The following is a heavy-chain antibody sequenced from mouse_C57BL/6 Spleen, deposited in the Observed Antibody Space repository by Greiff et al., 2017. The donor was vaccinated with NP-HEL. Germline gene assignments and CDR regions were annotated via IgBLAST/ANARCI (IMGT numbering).Heavy chain of an antibody. Sequence: VKVMESGPELVRPGVSVKISCKGSGYTFTDYAMHWVKQSHAKSLEWIGVISTYYGDASYNQKFKDKATMTVDKSSSTAYMELARLTYEDSAVYYWARRGCYYSFAYWGQGTLVTVSA. CDR2: ISTYYGDA. CDR3: ARRGCYYSFAY. D-gene: IGHD2-3*01. J-gene: IGHJ3*01. V-gene: IGHV1-67*01. CDR1: GYTFTDYA.